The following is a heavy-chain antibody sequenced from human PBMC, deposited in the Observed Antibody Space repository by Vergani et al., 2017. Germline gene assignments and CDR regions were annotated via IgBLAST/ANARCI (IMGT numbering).Heavy chain of an antibody. V-gene: IGHV3-53*02. CDR2: IYSGGST. D-gene: IGHD3-9*01. Sequence: EVQLVETGGGLIQPGGSLRLSCAASGFTVSSNYMSWVRQAPGKGLEWVSVIYSGGSTYYADSVKGRFTISRDNSKNTLYLQMNSLRAEDTAVYYCARDSDILTGYYGMDVWGQGTTVTVS. J-gene: IGHJ6*02. CDR3: ARDSDILTGYYGMDV. CDR1: GFTVSSNY.